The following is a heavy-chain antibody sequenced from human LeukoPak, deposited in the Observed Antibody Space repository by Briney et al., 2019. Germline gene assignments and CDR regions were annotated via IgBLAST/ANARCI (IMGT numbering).Heavy chain of an antibody. V-gene: IGHV3-9*03. J-gene: IGHJ4*02. D-gene: IGHD6-13*01. CDR1: GFTFDDYA. CDR2: ISWNNGSI. Sequence: GRSLRLSCAASGFTFDDYAMHWVRQAPGKGLEWVSGISWNNGSIGYADSVKGRFTISRDNAKNSLYLQMNSLRAEDMALYYCAKGDSSSWWSTYYFDYWGQGTLVTVSS. CDR3: AKGDSSSWWSTYYFDY.